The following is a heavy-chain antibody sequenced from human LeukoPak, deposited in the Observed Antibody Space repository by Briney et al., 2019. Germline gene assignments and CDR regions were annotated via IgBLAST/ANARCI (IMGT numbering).Heavy chain of an antibody. CDR2: ISSSSTYI. CDR1: GFTFNTYA. V-gene: IGHV3-21*01. CDR3: ARDSRAFCGGDCYSPFDY. D-gene: IGHD2-21*02. Sequence: GGSLRLSCAASGFTFNTYAMNWVRQAPGKELEWVSSISSSSTYIYYADSVKGRFTISRDNAKNSLYLQMNSLRAEDTAVYYCARDSRAFCGGDCYSPFDYWGQGTLVTVSS. J-gene: IGHJ4*02.